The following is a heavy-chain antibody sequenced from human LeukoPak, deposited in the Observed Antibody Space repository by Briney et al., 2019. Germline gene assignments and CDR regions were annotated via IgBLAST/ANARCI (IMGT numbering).Heavy chain of an antibody. CDR3: ASAPITMVRGAGYYYYYYMDV. J-gene: IGHJ6*03. Sequence: SVKVSCKASGGTISSYAISWVRQAPGQGLEWMGGIIPIFGTANYAQKFQGRVTITADKSTSTAYMELSSLRSEDTAVYYCASAPITMVRGAGYYYYYYMDVWGKGTTVTVSS. V-gene: IGHV1-69*06. CDR2: IIPIFGTA. D-gene: IGHD3-10*01. CDR1: GGTISSYA.